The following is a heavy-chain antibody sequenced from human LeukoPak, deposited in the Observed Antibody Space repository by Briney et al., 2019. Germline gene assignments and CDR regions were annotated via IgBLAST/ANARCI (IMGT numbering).Heavy chain of an antibody. CDR3: AKVGLRYFDWSNFDY. CDR1: GFTFSSYA. Sequence: GGSLRLSCAASGFTFSSYAMSWVRQAPGKGLEWVSGISGSGGSTHYADSVKGRFTISRDNSKNTMYLQMNSLRAEDTAVYYCAKVGLRYFDWSNFDYWRQGTLVTVSS. CDR2: ISGSGGST. D-gene: IGHD3-9*01. J-gene: IGHJ4*02. V-gene: IGHV3-23*01.